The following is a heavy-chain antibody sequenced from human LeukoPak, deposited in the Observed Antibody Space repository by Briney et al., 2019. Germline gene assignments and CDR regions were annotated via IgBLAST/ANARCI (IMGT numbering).Heavy chain of an antibody. CDR2: INSDGSST. V-gene: IGHV3-74*01. CDR1: GFTFSSYW. D-gene: IGHD3-16*01. CDR3: ARAVNWGSDSYYYMDV. J-gene: IGHJ6*03. Sequence: GGSLRLSCAASGFTFSSYWMHWVRQDPGKGLVWVSRINSDGSSTNYADSVKGRFTISRDNAKNTLYLQINSLRAEDTAVYYCARAVNWGSDSYYYMDVWGKGTTVTVSS.